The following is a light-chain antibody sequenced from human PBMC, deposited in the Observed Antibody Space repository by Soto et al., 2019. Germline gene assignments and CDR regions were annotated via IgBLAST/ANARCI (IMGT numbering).Light chain of an antibody. Sequence: EIVMTQSPATLSVSPGERATLSCRASQSISSDLGWYQQRPGQAPRLLIHDASTRATGIPARFSGSGSGTEFTLTISSLQSEDFAVYYCQQYNNWPPVFGQGTRLE. V-gene: IGKV3-15*01. CDR1: QSISSD. CDR3: QQYNNWPPV. CDR2: DAS. J-gene: IGKJ5*01.